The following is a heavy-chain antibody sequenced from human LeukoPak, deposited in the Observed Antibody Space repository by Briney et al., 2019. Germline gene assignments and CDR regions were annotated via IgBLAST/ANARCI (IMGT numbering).Heavy chain of an antibody. CDR3: ARDHSTVTTFWFDP. V-gene: IGHV4-34*01. Sequence: PSETLSLTCAVYGGSFSGYYWSWLHQPPGKGLEWIGSIYYSGSTYYNPSLKSRVTISVDTSKNQFSLKLSSVTAADTAVYYCARDHSTVTTFWFDPWGQGTLVTVSS. CDR1: GGSFSGYY. CDR2: IYYSGST. J-gene: IGHJ5*02. D-gene: IGHD4-17*01.